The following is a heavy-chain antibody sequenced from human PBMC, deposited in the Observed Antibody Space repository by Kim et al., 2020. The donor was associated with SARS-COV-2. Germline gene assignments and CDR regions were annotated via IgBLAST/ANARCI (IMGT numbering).Heavy chain of an antibody. V-gene: IGHV3-23*01. CDR3: AKTPLDVLMVYAPPIRYYFDY. J-gene: IGHJ4*02. CDR2: ISGSGGST. Sequence: GGSLRLSCAASGFTFSSYAMSWVRQAPGKGLEWVSAISGSGGSTYYADSVKGRFTISRDNSKNTLYLQMNSLRAEDTAEYYCAKTPLDVLMVYAPPIRYYFDYWGQGTLVTVSS. D-gene: IGHD2-8*01. CDR1: GFTFSSYA.